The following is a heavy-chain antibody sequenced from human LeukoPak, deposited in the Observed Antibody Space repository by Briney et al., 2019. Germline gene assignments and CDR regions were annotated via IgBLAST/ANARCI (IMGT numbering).Heavy chain of an antibody. CDR3: AREGDKPWFDP. V-gene: IGHV3-11*04. D-gene: IGHD3-16*01. Sequence: LSLTCTVSGGSISSSSYYWGWIRQPPGKGLEWVSYISSSGSTIYYADSVKGRFTISRDNAKNSLYLQMNSLRAEDTAVYYCAREGDKPWFDPWGQGTLVTVSS. J-gene: IGHJ5*02. CDR2: ISSSGSTI. CDR1: GGSISSSSYY.